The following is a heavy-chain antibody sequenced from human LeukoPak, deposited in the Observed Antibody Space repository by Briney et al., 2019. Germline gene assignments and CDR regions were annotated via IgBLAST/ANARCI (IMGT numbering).Heavy chain of an antibody. CDR1: GYTFTGYY. Sequence: ASVKVSCKASGYTFTGYYMHWVRQAPGQGLEWMGWINPNSGGTNYAQKFQGRVTMTRDTSISTAYMELSRLRSDDTAVYYCARHPRKLGYSSSWYYFDYWGQGTLVTVSS. CDR3: ARHPRKLGYSSSWYYFDY. J-gene: IGHJ4*02. V-gene: IGHV1-2*02. D-gene: IGHD6-13*01. CDR2: INPNSGGT.